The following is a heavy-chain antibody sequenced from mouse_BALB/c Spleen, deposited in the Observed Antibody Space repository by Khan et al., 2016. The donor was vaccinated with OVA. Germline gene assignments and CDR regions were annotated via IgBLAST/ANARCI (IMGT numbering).Heavy chain of an antibody. V-gene: IGHV1-18*01. CDR1: GYTFTEYT. CDR3: ARDAGRY. Sequence: EVQLQQSGPELVKPGASVKISCKTSGYTFTEYTLHWVKQSHGESLEWIGVINPNNGATSYNQKFKGRATLTVDKSSSTAYMEFRSLTSEDSAVYYCARDAGRYWGQGTSVTVSS. J-gene: IGHJ4*01. D-gene: IGHD3-3*01. CDR2: INPNNGAT.